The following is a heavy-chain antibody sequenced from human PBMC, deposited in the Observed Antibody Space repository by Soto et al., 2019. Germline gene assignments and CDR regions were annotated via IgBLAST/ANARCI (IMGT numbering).Heavy chain of an antibody. CDR1: GYPFSNYV. D-gene: IGHD3-10*01. CDR3: AKVSRKGSAIDFDY. J-gene: IGHJ4*02. CDR2: VNPNNGDT. Sequence: QVQLVQSGAELKKPGASVKVSCKASGYPFSNYVMTWWRQATGQGPEWIGWVNPNNGDTGYAQKFQGRVTLTTDISTTTAYMELTSLRSEDTAIYYCAKVSRKGSAIDFDYWGQGTLITVSS. V-gene: IGHV1-8*01.